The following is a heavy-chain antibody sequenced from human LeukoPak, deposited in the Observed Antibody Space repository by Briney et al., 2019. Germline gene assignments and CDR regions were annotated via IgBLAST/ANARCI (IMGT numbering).Heavy chain of an antibody. CDR2: ISPYSDNT. J-gene: IGHJ6*04. CDR3: AREPQSEGGFDV. Sequence: ASVKVSCKASGYTFITYGIDWVRLAPGQGLEWLGWISPYSDNTIYARKFRGRVTVTADTSTNTAYMELRSLTSDDTAIYFCAREPQSEGGFDVWGEGTTVTVSS. CDR1: GYTFITYG. V-gene: IGHV1-18*04.